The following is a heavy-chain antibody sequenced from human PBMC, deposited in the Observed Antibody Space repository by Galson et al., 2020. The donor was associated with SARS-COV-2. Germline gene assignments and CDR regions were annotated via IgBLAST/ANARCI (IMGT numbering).Heavy chain of an antibody. J-gene: IGHJ6*02. Sequence: SQASETLSLTCAVNGGSFSDYYWNWIRQSPGKGLEWIGEINHSGTTTYNPSLKSRVTISIDTSENQFSLKLISVTAADTAVYYCARAKAVLFYFHGMDIWGQGTKVSVS. CDR2: INHSGTT. V-gene: IGHV4-34*01. CDR3: ARAKAVLFYFHGMDI. D-gene: IGHD3-10*02. CDR1: GGSFSDYY.